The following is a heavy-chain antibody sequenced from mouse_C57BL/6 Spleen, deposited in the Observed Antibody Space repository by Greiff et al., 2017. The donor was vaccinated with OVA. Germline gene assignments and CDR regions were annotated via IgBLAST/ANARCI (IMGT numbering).Heavy chain of an antibody. CDR2: ISSGSSTI. V-gene: IGHV5-17*01. CDR1: GFTFSDYG. J-gene: IGHJ1*03. CDR3: ASSSYYGSSYWDFGV. D-gene: IGHD1-1*01. Sequence: EVKVEESGGGLVKPGGSLKLSCAASGFTFSDYGMHWVRQAPEKGLEWVAYISSGSSTIYYADTVKGRFTISRDNAKNTLFLPMTSLRSEDTALYYGASSSYYGSSYWDFGVWGTGNTVNGSS.